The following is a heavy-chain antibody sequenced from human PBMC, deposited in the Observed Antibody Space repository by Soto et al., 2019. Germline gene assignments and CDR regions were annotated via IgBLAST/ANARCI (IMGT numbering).Heavy chain of an antibody. CDR1: DYSITTGHY. J-gene: IGHJ4*01. CDR2: IYYSGDT. CDR3: ARRRGWSSGMDY. V-gene: IGHV4-38-2*01. D-gene: IGHD6-19*01. Sequence: SETLSLTCDVYDYSITTGHYWDWLRQAPGKGLEWIGGIYYSGDTYYSPSLKSRVTISVDTSNNQFSLSLTSVTAADTAVYYCARRRGWSSGMDYWGQGTLVNVSS.